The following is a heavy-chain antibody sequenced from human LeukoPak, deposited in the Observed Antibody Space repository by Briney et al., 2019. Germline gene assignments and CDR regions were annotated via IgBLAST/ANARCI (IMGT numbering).Heavy chain of an antibody. CDR3: ARATGGDYSNNWFDP. J-gene: IGHJ5*02. V-gene: IGHV1-18*01. CDR2: ISTFNSNT. CDR1: DYTFTSHG. D-gene: IGHD4-11*01. Sequence: ASVKVSCKASDYTFTSHGISWVRQAPGQGLEWMGWISTFNSNTNYAQKLQGRVTMTTDTSTSTVYMELRSLRSDDTAVYYYARATGGDYSNNWFDPWGQGTLVTVSS.